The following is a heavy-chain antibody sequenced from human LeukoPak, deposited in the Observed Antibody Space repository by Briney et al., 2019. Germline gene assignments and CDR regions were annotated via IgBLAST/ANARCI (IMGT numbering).Heavy chain of an antibody. CDR1: GGSISSYY. V-gene: IGHV4-59*12. CDR2: IYYSGSP. CDR3: ARETLGATSYFDY. D-gene: IGHD1-26*01. Sequence: SETLSLTCTVSGGSISSYYWSWIRQPPGKGLEWIGSIYYSGSPYYNSSLKSRVTISVDTSKNQFSLKLNSVTAADTAVYYCARETLGATSYFDYWGQGTLVTVSS. J-gene: IGHJ4*02.